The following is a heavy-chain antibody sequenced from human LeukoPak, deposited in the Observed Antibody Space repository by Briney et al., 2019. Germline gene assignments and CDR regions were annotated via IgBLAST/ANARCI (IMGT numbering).Heavy chain of an antibody. CDR2: LRKDATYS. D-gene: IGHD1-26*01. Sequence: PGGSLRLSCAASGFPFSSYGMYWVRQTPDKGLQWVAYLRKDATYSNYADSVRGRFTISRDNSKNTLDLQMSSLRVEDTAVYYCASVGPTRGTLDYLGQGTLVTVSS. V-gene: IGHV3-30*02. J-gene: IGHJ4*02. CDR1: GFPFSSYG. CDR3: ASVGPTRGTLDY.